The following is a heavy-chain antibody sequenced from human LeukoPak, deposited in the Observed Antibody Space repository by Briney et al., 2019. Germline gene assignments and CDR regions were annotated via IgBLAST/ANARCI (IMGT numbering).Heavy chain of an antibody. CDR1: GFTFSIHG. Sequence: GGSLRLSCAVSGFTFSIHGMSWGSQAPGKGLEWVSTISDSGDSTYYADSVKGRFTISRDNSKNMVFLQMDSLRVQDTAAYYCAKLNSYGDYWGQGTLVTISS. CDR3: AKLNSYGDY. D-gene: IGHD5-18*01. V-gene: IGHV3-23*01. J-gene: IGHJ4*02. CDR2: ISDSGDST.